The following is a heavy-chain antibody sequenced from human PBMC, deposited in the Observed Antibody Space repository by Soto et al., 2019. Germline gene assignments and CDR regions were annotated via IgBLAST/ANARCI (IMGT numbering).Heavy chain of an antibody. CDR1: GFSFTTYA. V-gene: IGHV3-23*01. CDR2: ISASGGGA. D-gene: IGHD2-8*01. CDR3: AKDSGSGLVYYSWGSFEH. Sequence: GGSLRLSCVGSGFSFTTYAMSWVRQAPGKGLEWLSGISASGGGAPYADSVKGRFTVSRDTSRNTLYLQMNSLRAEDTAVYFCAKDSGSGLVYYSWGSFEHWGQGTLVTVSS. J-gene: IGHJ4*02.